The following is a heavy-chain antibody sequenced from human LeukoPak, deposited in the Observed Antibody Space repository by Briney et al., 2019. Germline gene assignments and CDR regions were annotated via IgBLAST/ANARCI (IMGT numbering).Heavy chain of an antibody. V-gene: IGHV4-61*02. D-gene: IGHD6-13*01. CDR2: IYTSGST. CDR1: GGSISSGSYY. Sequence: SETLSLTCTVSGGSISSGSYYWSWIRQPAGKGLEWIGRIYTSGSTNYNPSLKSRVTISVDTSKNQFSLKLSSVTAADTAVYYCARDPTAKQQLSPHTFDPWGQGTLVTVSS. J-gene: IGHJ5*02. CDR3: ARDPTAKQQLSPHTFDP.